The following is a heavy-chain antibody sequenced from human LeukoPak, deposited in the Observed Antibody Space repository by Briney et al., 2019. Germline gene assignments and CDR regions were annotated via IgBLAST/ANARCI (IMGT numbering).Heavy chain of an antibody. Sequence: SETLSLTSTATGGSISAYYCTRLPHSAGNDPHSLGRVYPSGTTNYNPSLKSRVTMSIDTSKNQFSLNLSSVTAADTAVYYCARSFGSGTYYKYWGQGTLVTVS. CDR3: ARSFGSGTYYKY. D-gene: IGHD3-10*01. CDR1: GGSISAYY. V-gene: IGHV4-4*07. CDR2: VYPSGTT. J-gene: IGHJ4*02.